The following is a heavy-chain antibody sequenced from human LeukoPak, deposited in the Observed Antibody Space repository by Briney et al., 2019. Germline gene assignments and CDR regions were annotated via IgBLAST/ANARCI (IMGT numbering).Heavy chain of an antibody. Sequence: GGSLRLSCAASGFIFNKAWMNWVRQAPGKGPEWVGRIKSNNDGGTTDYASPVEGRFIISRDDSKNTIYLQMNRLIIDDTAIYYCTPVMVEDRGFWGQGTLVTVSS. V-gene: IGHV3-15*01. D-gene: IGHD2-21*01. CDR1: GFIFNKAW. CDR3: TPVMVEDRGF. CDR2: IKSNNDGGTT. J-gene: IGHJ4*02.